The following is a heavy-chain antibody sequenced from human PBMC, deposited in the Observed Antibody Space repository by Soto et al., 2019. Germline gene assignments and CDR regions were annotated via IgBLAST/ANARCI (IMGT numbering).Heavy chain of an antibody. V-gene: IGHV3-15*01. Sequence: GGSLRLSCAASGFTFSNAWMSWVRQAPGKGLEWVGRIKSKTDGGTTDYAAPVKGRFTISRDDSKNTLYLQMNSLKTEDTAVYYCTTEGGPITVTTGFDYWGQGTLVTVSS. J-gene: IGHJ4*02. CDR3: TTEGGPITVTTGFDY. CDR2: IKSKTDGGTT. D-gene: IGHD4-17*01. CDR1: GFTFSNAW.